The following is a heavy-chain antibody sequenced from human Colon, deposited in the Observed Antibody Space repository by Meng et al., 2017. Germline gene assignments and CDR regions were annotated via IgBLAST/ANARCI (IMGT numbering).Heavy chain of an antibody. D-gene: IGHD2/OR15-2a*01. CDR3: AKNGEGYNIVD. V-gene: IGHV3-23*01. J-gene: IGHJ1*01. CDR2: ISNSGSNT. Sequence: GESLKISCAASRFTFSIYAMNWVRQAPGKGLEWVSGISNSGSNTYYADSVKGRFTISRDNSKNTVYLQMNNLRAEDTAVYYCAKNGEGYNIVDWGQGTLVTVSS. CDR1: RFTFSIYA.